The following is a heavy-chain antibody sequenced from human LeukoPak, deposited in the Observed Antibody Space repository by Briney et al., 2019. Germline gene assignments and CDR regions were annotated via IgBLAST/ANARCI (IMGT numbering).Heavy chain of an antibody. CDR1: GYTFTSYD. J-gene: IGHJ3*01. CDR2: MNPNSGKT. Sequence: GASVKLSCKASGYTFTSYDINWVRQATGQGLEWMGWMNPNSGKTGYAQKLQGRVTMTRNTSISTSYMELSSLRSEDTAVYYCARFPRRYSGYDPWGQGTMVTVSS. D-gene: IGHD5-12*01. CDR3: ARFPRRYSGYDP. V-gene: IGHV1-8*01.